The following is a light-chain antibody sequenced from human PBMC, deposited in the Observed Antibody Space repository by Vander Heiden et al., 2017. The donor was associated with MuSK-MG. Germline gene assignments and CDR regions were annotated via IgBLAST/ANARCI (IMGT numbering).Light chain of an antibody. CDR1: QGISSY. CDR2: AAS. Sequence: DIQLTQSPSFLSASVGDRVTITCRASQGISSYLAWYQQKPGKAPKLLIYAASTLQSGVPSRFSGSGSGTEFTLTISSLQPEEFATYYCQQFKSYSFTFGHGTKVDIK. CDR3: QQFKSYSFT. J-gene: IGKJ3*01. V-gene: IGKV1-9*01.